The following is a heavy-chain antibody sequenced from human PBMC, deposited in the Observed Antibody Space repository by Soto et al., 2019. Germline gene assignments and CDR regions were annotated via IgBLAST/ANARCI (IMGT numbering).Heavy chain of an antibody. CDR3: AKDRHLPLLVVVPAASDV. CDR1: GFTFSSYA. CDR2: ISGSGGST. Sequence: GGSLRLSCAASGFTFSSYAMSWVRQAPGKGLEWVSAISGSGGSTYYADSVKGRFTISRDNSKNTLYLQMNSPRAEDTAVYYCAKDRHLPLLVVVPAASDVWGKGTTVTVSS. J-gene: IGHJ6*04. V-gene: IGHV3-23*01. D-gene: IGHD2-2*01.